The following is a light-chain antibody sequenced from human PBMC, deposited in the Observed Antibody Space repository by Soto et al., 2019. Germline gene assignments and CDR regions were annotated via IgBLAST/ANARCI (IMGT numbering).Light chain of an antibody. V-gene: IGKV3-20*01. J-gene: IGKJ1*01. Sequence: EIVLTQSPGTLSLSPGERATLSCRASQSVSSSYLARYQQKPGQAPRPLIYGASSRAIGIPDRFRGSGSGTGFTLSISRLEPEDFAVYYCQEYGSSPWTFGQGTKVEIK. CDR1: QSVSSSY. CDR2: GAS. CDR3: QEYGSSPWT.